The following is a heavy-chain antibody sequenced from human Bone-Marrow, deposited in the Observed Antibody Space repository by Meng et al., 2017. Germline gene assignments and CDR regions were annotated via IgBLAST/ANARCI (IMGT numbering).Heavy chain of an antibody. V-gene: IGHV4-31*03. CDR3: ARDRHYDVSTGYGWFDP. CDR2: IFYTGSA. J-gene: IGHJ5*02. CDR1: GGSIRSRNHY. Sequence: QGQLQESGPGLVKPSQTVSLTCTVSGGSIRSRNHYWSWVRQYPGKGLEWIGSIFYTGSAYYNPSLKSRIYISIDTSKNQFSLKLNSVTAADTAVYYCARDRHYDVSTGYGWFDPWGQGTLVTVSS. D-gene: IGHD3-9*01.